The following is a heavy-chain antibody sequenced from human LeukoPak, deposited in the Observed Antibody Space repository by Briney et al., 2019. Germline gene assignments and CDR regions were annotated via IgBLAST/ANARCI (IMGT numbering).Heavy chain of an antibody. D-gene: IGHD1-1*01. V-gene: IGHV3-30-3*01. CDR1: GFTFSAFA. Sequence: GGSLRLSCSASGFTFSAFAVHWVRQAPGKGLEWVALISYDGANEYYADSVEGRFTISRDNSMNMFYLQMDSLRPEDTAVYYCARGTVELDYWGQGTLVAVSS. CDR2: ISYDGANE. CDR3: ARGTVELDY. J-gene: IGHJ4*02.